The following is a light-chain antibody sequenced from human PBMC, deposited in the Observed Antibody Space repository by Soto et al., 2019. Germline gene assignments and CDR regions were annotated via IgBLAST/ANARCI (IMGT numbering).Light chain of an antibody. CDR2: DSS. CDR1: QSVSIY. V-gene: IGKV3-11*01. Sequence: EIVLTQSPATLSLSPGERATLSCRASQSVSIYLAWYQQKPGQAPRLLIYDSSNRAAGIPARFSARGSGTNFTLFIIILEPKVSAVYSFQHLINWPPITFGQGTRLEIK. CDR3: QHLINWPPIT. J-gene: IGKJ5*01.